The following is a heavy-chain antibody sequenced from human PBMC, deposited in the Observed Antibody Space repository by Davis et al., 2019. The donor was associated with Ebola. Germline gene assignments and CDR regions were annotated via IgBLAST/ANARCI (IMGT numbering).Heavy chain of an antibody. J-gene: IGHJ4*02. CDR3: ARRFDY. CDR2: ISYSGST. CDR1: AGPISSSSYY. Sequence: MPSETLSLTCTVSAGPISSSSYYWGWIRQPPGKGLEWIGTISYSGSTYYNPSLQSRLTISVDTSKNQFSLKLSSVTAADTAVYYCARRFDYWGQGTLVTVSS. V-gene: IGHV4-39*01.